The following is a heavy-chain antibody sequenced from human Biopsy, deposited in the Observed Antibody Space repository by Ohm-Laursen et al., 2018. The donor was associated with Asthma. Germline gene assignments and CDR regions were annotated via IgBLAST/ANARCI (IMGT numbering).Heavy chain of an antibody. D-gene: IGHD3-10*01. J-gene: IGHJ5*02. Sequence: SLRLSCTASGFTFDDYAMHWVRQPPGKGLEWVSGISWNSETIGYADSVKGRFTISRDNAKNSLYLQVNSLRLEGTAFYFCAKGDTYFYGSGAHNWFDPWGQGTLVTVSS. CDR1: GFTFDDYA. V-gene: IGHV3-9*01. CDR2: ISWNSETI. CDR3: AKGDTYFYGSGAHNWFDP.